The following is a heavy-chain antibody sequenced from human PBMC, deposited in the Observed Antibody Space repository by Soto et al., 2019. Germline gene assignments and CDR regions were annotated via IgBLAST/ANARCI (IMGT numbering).Heavy chain of an antibody. D-gene: IGHD2-15*01. V-gene: IGHV1-18*01. J-gene: IGHJ2*01. CDR2: ISIEKGDT. CDR3: ARCYCSVGSCFTCWHFDL. Sequence: QVQVVQSGAEVKKPGASVKFACKASGYSFDTFGMSWVRQAPGQGLEWMGWISIEKGDTNSAQKFQDRVTMTTDTSTSTAYMELRSLTSDDTAVYYCARCYCSVGSCFTCWHFDLWGRGTLVTVSS. CDR1: GYSFDTFG.